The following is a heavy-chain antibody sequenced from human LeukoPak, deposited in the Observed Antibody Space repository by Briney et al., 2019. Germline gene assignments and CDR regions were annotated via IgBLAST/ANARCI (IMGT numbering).Heavy chain of an antibody. Sequence: GGSLRLSCAASGFTFSSYWMSWVRQAPGKGLEWVAKIKQDGSEKYYVDSVKGRFTISRDNAKNSLYLQMNSLRAEDTAVYYCTRWWSSCSWDRDFDYWGQGTLVTVSS. J-gene: IGHJ4*02. CDR3: TRWWSSCSWDRDFDY. V-gene: IGHV3-7*01. CDR2: IKQDGSEK. D-gene: IGHD6-13*01. CDR1: GFTFSSYW.